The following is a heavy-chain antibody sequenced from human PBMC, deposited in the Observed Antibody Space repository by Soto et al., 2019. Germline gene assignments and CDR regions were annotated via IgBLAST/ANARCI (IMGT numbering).Heavy chain of an antibody. CDR2: INHSGST. V-gene: IGHV4-34*01. CDR1: GGSFSGYY. CDR3: ARRRGPSSTSPFDY. Sequence: PSETLSLTCAVYGGSFSGYYWSWIRQPPGKGLEWIGEINHSGSTNYNPSLKSRVTISVDTSKNQFSLKLSSVTAADTAVYYCARRRGPSSTSPFDYWGQGTLVTVSS. J-gene: IGHJ4*02. D-gene: IGHD2-2*01.